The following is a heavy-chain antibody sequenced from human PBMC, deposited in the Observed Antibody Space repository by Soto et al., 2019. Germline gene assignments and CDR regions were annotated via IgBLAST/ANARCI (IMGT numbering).Heavy chain of an antibody. CDR1: GGSISSFFYY. CDR3: ARGGLLPHY. J-gene: IGHJ4*02. V-gene: IGHV4-31*03. CDR2: IYYSGST. Sequence: PSDTLCLTCTVSGGSISSFFYYWSWIRQHPGKGLEWIGYIYYSGSTYYNPSLKSRVTISVDTSKNQFSLKLSSVTAADTAVYYCARGGLLPHYWGPGTLVTVSS. D-gene: IGHD6-19*01.